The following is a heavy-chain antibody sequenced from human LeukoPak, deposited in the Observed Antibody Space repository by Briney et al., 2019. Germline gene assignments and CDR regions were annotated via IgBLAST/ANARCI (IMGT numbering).Heavy chain of an antibody. D-gene: IGHD3-22*01. CDR3: ARENPKRYYYDSSGYYDNWFDP. V-gene: IGHV1-2*02. J-gene: IGHJ5*02. Sequence: ASVKVSCKASGYTFTSFYMHWVRQAPGQGLEWMGWINPNSGGTNYAQKFQGRVTMTRDTSISTAYMELSRLRSDDTAVYYCARENPKRYYYDSSGYYDNWFDPWGQGTLVTVSS. CDR2: INPNSGGT. CDR1: GYTFTSFY.